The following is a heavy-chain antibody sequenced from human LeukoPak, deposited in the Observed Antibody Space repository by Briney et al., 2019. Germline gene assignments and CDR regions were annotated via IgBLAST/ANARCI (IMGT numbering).Heavy chain of an antibody. CDR3: ARVNAPTVGAVDY. D-gene: IGHD4-23*01. CDR1: GYTFTGYY. J-gene: IGHJ4*02. Sequence: ASVKVSCKASGYTFTGYYMHWVRQAPGQGLEWMGWINPNSGGTNYAQKFQGRVTMTRDTSISTAYMELSRLRSDDTAVYYCARVNAPTVGAVDYWGQGTLVTVSS. CDR2: INPNSGGT. V-gene: IGHV1-2*02.